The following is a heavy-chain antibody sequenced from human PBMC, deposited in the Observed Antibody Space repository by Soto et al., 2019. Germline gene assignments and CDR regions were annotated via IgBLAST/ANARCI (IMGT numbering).Heavy chain of an antibody. J-gene: IGHJ4*02. Sequence: GPTLVNPTQTLTLTCTFSGFSLITSGVGVGWIRQPPGKALEWLAVIYWDDDKRYSPSLRARLAITKDTSKNQVVLTMTNMDPVDTGTYYCAHRMGKYGFWNGGYFDYWGQGTLVTVSS. CDR3: AHRMGKYGFWNGGYFDY. V-gene: IGHV2-5*02. D-gene: IGHD3-3*01. CDR2: IYWDDDK. CDR1: GFSLITSGVG.